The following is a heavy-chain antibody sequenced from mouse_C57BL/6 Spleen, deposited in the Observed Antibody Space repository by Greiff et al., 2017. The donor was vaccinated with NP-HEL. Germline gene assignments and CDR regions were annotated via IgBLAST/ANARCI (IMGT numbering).Heavy chain of an antibody. V-gene: IGHV1-61*01. CDR1: GYTFTSYW. Sequence: QVQLQQPGAELVRPGSSVKLSCKASGYTFTSYWMDWVKQRPGQGLEWIGNIYPSDSETHYNQKFKDKATLTVDKSSSTAYMQLSSLTSEDSAVYYYARSPVVARYFDVWGTGTTVTVSS. D-gene: IGHD1-1*01. CDR3: ARSPVVARYFDV. J-gene: IGHJ1*03. CDR2: IYPSDSET.